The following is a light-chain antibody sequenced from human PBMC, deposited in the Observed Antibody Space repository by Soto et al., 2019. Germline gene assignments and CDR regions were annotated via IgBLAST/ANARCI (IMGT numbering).Light chain of an antibody. Sequence: QSALTQPASVSGSPGQSITISCTGTNNDIGNYKYVSWYQQHPGKAPKLLIYEISNRPSGISNRFSGSKSGNTASLTVSGLQTEDEADYYCSSYGGFNNVLFGGGTKLTVL. V-gene: IGLV2-14*01. CDR3: SSYGGFNNVL. CDR2: EIS. J-gene: IGLJ2*01. CDR1: NNDIGNYKY.